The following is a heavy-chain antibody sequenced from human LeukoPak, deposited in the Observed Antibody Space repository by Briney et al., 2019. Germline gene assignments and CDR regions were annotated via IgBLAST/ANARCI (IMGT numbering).Heavy chain of an antibody. CDR3: ARGPGIAVAPLQH. CDR1: GFTLSSYS. Sequence: GGSLRLSCEVSGFTLSSYSMTWVRQAPGKGLEWVSSFRSSGRDIIYGDSVRGRFTIARDDAKNSLYLQMNSLRAEDTAVYYCARGPGIAVAPLQHWGQGTLVTASS. J-gene: IGHJ1*01. CDR2: FRSSGRDI. V-gene: IGHV3-21*01. D-gene: IGHD6-19*01.